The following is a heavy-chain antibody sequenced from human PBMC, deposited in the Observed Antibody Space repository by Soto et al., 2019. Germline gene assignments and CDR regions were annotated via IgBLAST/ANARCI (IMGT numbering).Heavy chain of an antibody. Sequence: GGSLRLSCAASGFTFSSYAMSWVRQAPGKGLEWVSAISGSGGSTYYADSVKGRFTISRDNSKNTLYLQMNSLRAEDTAVYYCAKGRQITGTTRFYYYYGMDVWGQGTTVTVSS. CDR1: GFTFSSYA. CDR2: ISGSGGST. D-gene: IGHD1-20*01. CDR3: AKGRQITGTTRFYYYYGMDV. V-gene: IGHV3-23*01. J-gene: IGHJ6*02.